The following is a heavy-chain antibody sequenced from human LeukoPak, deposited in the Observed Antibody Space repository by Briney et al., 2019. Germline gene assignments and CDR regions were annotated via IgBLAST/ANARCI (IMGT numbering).Heavy chain of an antibody. Sequence: SETLSLTCTVSGYSISSGYYWGWIRQPPGKGLEWIGSIYHSGSTYYNPSLKSRVTISVDTSKNQFSLKLSSVTAADTAVYYCARDRPGHARWGQGTLVTVSS. V-gene: IGHV4-38-2*02. CDR2: IYHSGST. D-gene: IGHD6-6*01. J-gene: IGHJ4*02. CDR1: GYSISSGYY. CDR3: ARDRPGHAR.